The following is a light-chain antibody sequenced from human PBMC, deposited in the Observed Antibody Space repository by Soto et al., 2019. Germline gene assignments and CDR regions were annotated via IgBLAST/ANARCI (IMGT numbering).Light chain of an antibody. CDR1: SSDVGSYNL. V-gene: IGLV2-23*02. J-gene: IGLJ1*01. CDR2: DVS. Sequence: QSVLTHPASLSGSPGQSITISCTGTSSDVGSYNLVSWYQQHAGKAPKLMIYDVSERPSGVSNRFSGSRSGNTASLTISGLQAEDEADYYCCSYAGSSTPFVFGTGTKVTVL. CDR3: CSYAGSSTPFV.